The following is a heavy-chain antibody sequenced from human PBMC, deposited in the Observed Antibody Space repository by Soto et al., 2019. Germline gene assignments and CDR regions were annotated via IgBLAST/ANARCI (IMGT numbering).Heavy chain of an antibody. CDR3: AHGSGWLFDY. CDR2: LYWDDDN. CDR1: GFSLSTRDVG. V-gene: IGHV2-5*02. J-gene: IGHJ4*02. D-gene: IGHD6-19*01. Sequence: QITLKESGPTLVKPTQTLTLTCTFSGFSLSTRDVGVGWIRQTPGKALEWLALLYWDDDNRYSPSLRRRLTLTKDTSKNQVVLTMTNMDPVDTATYYCAHGSGWLFDYWGPGTLVTVSS.